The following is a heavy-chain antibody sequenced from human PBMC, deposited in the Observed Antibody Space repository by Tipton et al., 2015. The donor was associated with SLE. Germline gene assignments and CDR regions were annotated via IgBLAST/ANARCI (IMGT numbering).Heavy chain of an antibody. CDR2: IYTSGNT. D-gene: IGHD3-10*01. Sequence: TLSLTCTVSGGSISSYYWSWIRQPAGRGLEWIGRIYTSGNTNYNPSLKSRVTLSVDTSRNQFSLTLTSVTAADTAVYYCARQYGSSFDYWGQGMLVTVSS. CDR1: GGSISSYY. V-gene: IGHV4-4*07. CDR3: ARQYGSSFDY. J-gene: IGHJ4*02.